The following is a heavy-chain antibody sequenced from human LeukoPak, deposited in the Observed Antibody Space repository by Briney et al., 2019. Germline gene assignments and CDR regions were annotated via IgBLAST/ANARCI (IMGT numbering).Heavy chain of an antibody. D-gene: IGHD6-19*01. CDR3: AKSRDWYVGDY. CDR1: GFTFSSYS. V-gene: IGHV3-30*18. CDR2: ISYDGSNK. J-gene: IGHJ4*02. Sequence: GGSLRLSCAASGFTFSSYSMNWVRQAPGKGLEWVAVISYDGSNKYYADSVKGRFTISRDNSKNTLYLQMNSLRAEDTAVYYCAKSRDWYVGDYWGQGTLVTVSS.